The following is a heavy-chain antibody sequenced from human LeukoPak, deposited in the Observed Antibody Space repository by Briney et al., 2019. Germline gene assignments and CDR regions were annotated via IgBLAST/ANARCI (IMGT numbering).Heavy chain of an antibody. CDR3: ARWTGASAATTGFDS. Sequence: GASVKVSCKASGYTFTDYFRHWVRQAPGQGLEWMGWINPNIGATNYAQKFQGRVTMTRDTSISTTYMELSSLRSDDTAVYYCARWTGASAATTGFDSWGQGTLVTVSS. CDR2: INPNIGAT. V-gene: IGHV1-2*02. J-gene: IGHJ4*02. CDR1: GYTFTDYF. D-gene: IGHD5-12*01.